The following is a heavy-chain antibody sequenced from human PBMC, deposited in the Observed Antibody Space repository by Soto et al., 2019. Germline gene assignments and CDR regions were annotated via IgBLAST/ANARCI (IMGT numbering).Heavy chain of an antibody. CDR1: GFTFSNYA. J-gene: IGHJ4*02. CDR3: AKDLIRGDGYIDFDY. Sequence: PGGSLRLSCTPSGFTFSNYAMFWVRQAPGKGLEWVSTIFAGGGSTYYADSVKGRFTNSRDNSKNTLFLQMNSLRVEDTAVYFCAKDLIRGDGYIDFDYWGQGTLVTVS. CDR2: IFAGGGST. V-gene: IGHV3-23*01. D-gene: IGHD3-10*01.